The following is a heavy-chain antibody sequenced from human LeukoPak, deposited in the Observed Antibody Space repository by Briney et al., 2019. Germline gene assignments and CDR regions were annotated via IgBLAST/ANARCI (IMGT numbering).Heavy chain of an antibody. J-gene: IGHJ4*02. V-gene: IGHV3-21*01. CDR2: ISSGSSYI. CDR3: AREVVTGIFDY. D-gene: IGHD4-23*01. CDR1: GFSFSSYS. Sequence: PGGSLRLSCAASGFSFSSYSMNWVREAPGQGLEWVSSISSGSSYIYYADSVKGRFTISRGNAKNSLYLQMNSLRAEDTAVYYCAREVVTGIFDYWGQGTLVTVSS.